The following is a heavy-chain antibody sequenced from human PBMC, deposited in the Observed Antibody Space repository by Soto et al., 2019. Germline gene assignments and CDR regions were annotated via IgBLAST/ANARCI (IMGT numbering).Heavy chain of an antibody. D-gene: IGHD6-19*01. CDR3: EGVTWLRGMDV. CDR2: TYYRSRWSF. Sequence: SQTLSLTCVLSGDSVSSNSGAWNWIRQSPSRGLEWLGRTYYRSRWSFDYALSVKSRLTIDPDTSKNQFSLHLDSLTPEDTAVYYREGVTWLRGMDVWGQGTPVTVFS. CDR1: GDSVSSNSGA. V-gene: IGHV6-1*01. J-gene: IGHJ6*02.